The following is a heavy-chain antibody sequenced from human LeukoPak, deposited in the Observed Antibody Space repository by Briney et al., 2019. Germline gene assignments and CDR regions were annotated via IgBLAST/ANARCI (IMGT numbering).Heavy chain of an antibody. J-gene: IGHJ3*02. CDR1: GGSISTNY. CDR3: ARGSRPEAFDI. D-gene: IGHD1-1*01. V-gene: IGHV4-59*01. Sequence: PSETLSLTCNVSGGSISTNYWAWLRQPPGKGLEWIGYIYYSGSTNYNPSLRSRVIISLDTPKNQFSLKLSSMTAADTAVYYCARGSRPEAFDIWGPGTMVTVSS. CDR2: IYYSGST.